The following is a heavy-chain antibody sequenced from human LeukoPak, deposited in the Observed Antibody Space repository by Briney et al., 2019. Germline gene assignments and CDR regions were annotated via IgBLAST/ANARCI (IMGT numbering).Heavy chain of an antibody. D-gene: IGHD3-10*01. CDR2: DYCGGNT. CDR1: GFSVTTDSYC. Sequence: SETLSLTCTVSGFSVTTDSYCWGWIRQPPGKGLEWIGYDYCGGNTNYDPSLKRRVTISVDTSKNQFSLTLSSVTAADTAVYFCARDHFGSLDSWGQGILVTVSS. V-gene: IGHV4-61*01. J-gene: IGHJ4*02. CDR3: ARDHFGSLDS.